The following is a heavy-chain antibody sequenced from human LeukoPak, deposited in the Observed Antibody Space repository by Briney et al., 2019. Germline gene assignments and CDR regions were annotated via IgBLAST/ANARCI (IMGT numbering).Heavy chain of an antibody. Sequence: ASVKVSCKASGYTFTSYDINWVRQATGQGLEWMGWMNPNSGNTGYAQKFQARVTMTRSTSISTAYMELSSLRSEDTAVYYCARQRGYSYAHTYGMDVWGQGTTVTVSS. J-gene: IGHJ6*02. CDR2: MNPNSGNT. V-gene: IGHV1-8*01. CDR1: GYTFTSYD. CDR3: ARQRGYSYAHTYGMDV. D-gene: IGHD5-18*01.